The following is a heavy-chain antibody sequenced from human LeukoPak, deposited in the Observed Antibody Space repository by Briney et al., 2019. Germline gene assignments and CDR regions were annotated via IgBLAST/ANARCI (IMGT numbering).Heavy chain of an antibody. CDR1: GFAFNKYG. D-gene: IGHD3-10*01. Sequence: GGSLRLSCAASGFAFNKYGMHWVRQAPGKGLEWVSAITGGGGSTYYADSVKGRFTISRDNSKNTLYLQMNSLRAEDTALYYCAKNPQGGYYGSGSYYWVYWGQGTLVTVSS. V-gene: IGHV3-23*01. CDR2: ITGGGGST. J-gene: IGHJ4*02. CDR3: AKNPQGGYYGSGSYYWVY.